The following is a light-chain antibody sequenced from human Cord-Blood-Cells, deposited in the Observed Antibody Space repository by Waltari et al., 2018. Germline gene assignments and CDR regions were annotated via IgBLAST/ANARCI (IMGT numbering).Light chain of an antibody. CDR3: QQSYSTLYT. J-gene: IGKJ2*01. V-gene: IGKV1-39*01. Sequence: DVQMTQFPSSLSASVGDRVTITCRARQSISSYLNWYQQNPGKAPKLLIYAASSLQSGVPSRFSGGGSGTDFTLTISSLQPEDFATYYCQQSYSTLYTFGQGTKLEIK. CDR2: AAS. CDR1: QSISSY.